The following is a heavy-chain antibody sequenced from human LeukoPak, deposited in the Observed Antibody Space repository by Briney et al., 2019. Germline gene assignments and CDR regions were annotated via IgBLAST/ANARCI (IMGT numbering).Heavy chain of an antibody. CDR3: ARLSYYGSGSYYSHAPFDY. CDR2: INWNGGST. V-gene: IGHV3-20*04. CDR1: GFTFDDYG. D-gene: IGHD3-10*01. Sequence: GGSLRLSCAASGFTFDDYGMSWVRHAPGKGLEWVSGINWNGGSTGYADSVKGRFTISRDNAKNSLYLQMNSLRAEDTALYYCARLSYYGSGSYYSHAPFDYWGQGTLVTVSS. J-gene: IGHJ4*02.